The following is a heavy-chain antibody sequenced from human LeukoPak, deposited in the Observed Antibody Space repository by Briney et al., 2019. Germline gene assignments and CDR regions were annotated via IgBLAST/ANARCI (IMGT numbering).Heavy chain of an antibody. CDR2: ISSSSSI. D-gene: IGHD5-18*01. CDR1: GFIFSSYS. CDR3: ARYTAQLVFDY. J-gene: IGHJ4*02. V-gene: IGHV3-21*05. Sequence: SGGSLRLSCAASGFIFSSYSMNWVRQAPGKGLEWVSYISSSSSIYYADSVKGRFTISRDNAKNSLYLQMNSLRAEDTAVYYCARYTAQLVFDYWGQGTLVTVSS.